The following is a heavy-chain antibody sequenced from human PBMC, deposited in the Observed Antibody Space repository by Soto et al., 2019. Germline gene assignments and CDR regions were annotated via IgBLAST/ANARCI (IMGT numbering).Heavy chain of an antibody. CDR1: GGTFSSHA. CDR2: IIPIFETA. CDR3: AIGDRSSWIGNH. Sequence: QVHLVQSGAEVTKAGSSVKVSCKASGGTFSSHAFSWVRQAPGQGLEWVGGIIPIFETANYAQEFQGRVTISADESTITVILELNNLRSDDTAIYFCAIGDRSSWIGNHWGPGTQVTVS. V-gene: IGHV1-69*01. D-gene: IGHD6-6*01. J-gene: IGHJ4*02.